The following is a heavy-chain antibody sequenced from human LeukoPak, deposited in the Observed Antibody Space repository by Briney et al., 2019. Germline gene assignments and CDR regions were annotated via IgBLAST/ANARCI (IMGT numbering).Heavy chain of an antibody. V-gene: IGHV4-30-4*01. D-gene: IGHD6-13*01. CDR2: IYCSGST. CDR1: GGSISSSSYY. J-gene: IGHJ4*02. CDR3: ARAGSWRFYFDY. Sequence: PSETLSLTCTVSGGSISSSSYYWSWIRQPPGKGLEWIGYIYCSGSTYYNPSLKSRVTISVDTSKNQFSLKLSSVTAADTAVYYCARAGSWRFYFDYWGQGTLVTVSS.